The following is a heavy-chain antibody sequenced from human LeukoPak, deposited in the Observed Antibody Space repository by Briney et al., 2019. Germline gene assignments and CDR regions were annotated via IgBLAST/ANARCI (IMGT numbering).Heavy chain of an antibody. V-gene: IGHV3-23*01. D-gene: IGHD6-19*01. Sequence: AGGSLRLSCGPSGFTFSNYAMSWVRQAPGKGLEWVSTISGGGVSTYYAASVKGRFTISRDNSKSTLYLQMNSLGVDDTAVYYCAKDQYTSGWSPFDYRGQGTLVTVSS. CDR1: GFTFSNYA. CDR3: AKDQYTSGWSPFDY. CDR2: ISGGGVST. J-gene: IGHJ4*02.